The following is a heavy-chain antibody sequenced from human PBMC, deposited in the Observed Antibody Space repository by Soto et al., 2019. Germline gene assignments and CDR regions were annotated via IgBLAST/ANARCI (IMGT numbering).Heavy chain of an antibody. CDR3: SRARYCTSPSCYNHYFYGMDI. V-gene: IGHV1-18*04. CDR1: GYTFTKYG. D-gene: IGHD2-2*02. J-gene: IGHJ6*04. Sequence: QEQLVQSGGEVKKPGASVRVSCKASGYTFTKYGITWGRQAPGQGLEWMGWIGDYNGKTNYARKLQGRVIMTADTSESTASMEMRSLRCDDTGVYYCSRARYCTSPSCYNHYFYGMDIWGKGTTVSVSS. CDR2: IGDYNGKT.